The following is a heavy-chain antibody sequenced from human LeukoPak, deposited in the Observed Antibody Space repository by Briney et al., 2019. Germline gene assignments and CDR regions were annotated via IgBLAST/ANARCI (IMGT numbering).Heavy chain of an antibody. CDR3: ARDVWDIVVVTASWGSGYFDY. Sequence: GGSLRLSCAASGFTFSSYAMHWVRQAPGKGLEWGAVISYDGSNKYYADSVKGRFTISRDNSKNTLYLQMNSLRAEDTAVYYCARDVWDIVVVTASWGSGYFDYWGQGTLVTVSS. CDR2: ISYDGSNK. J-gene: IGHJ4*02. D-gene: IGHD2-21*02. V-gene: IGHV3-30*04. CDR1: GFTFSSYA.